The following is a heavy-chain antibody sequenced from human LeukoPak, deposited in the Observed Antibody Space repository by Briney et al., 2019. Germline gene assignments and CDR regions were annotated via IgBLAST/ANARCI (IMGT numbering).Heavy chain of an antibody. CDR3: ARAWRYSSGWYDN. J-gene: IGHJ5*02. Sequence: GGSLRLSCAASEFTFSSYWMSWIRQAPGEGLEWVANIKQDGSEKYYVDSVKGRFTISRDNAKNSLYLQMNSLRAEDTAVYYCARAWRYSSGWYDNWGQGTLVTVSS. CDR1: EFTFSSYW. V-gene: IGHV3-7*05. D-gene: IGHD6-19*01. CDR2: IKQDGSEK.